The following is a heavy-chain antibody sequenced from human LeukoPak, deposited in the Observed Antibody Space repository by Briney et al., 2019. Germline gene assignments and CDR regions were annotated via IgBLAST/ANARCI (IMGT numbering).Heavy chain of an antibody. Sequence: SETLSLTCIVSGGSVSSGSYYWSWIRQPPGKGLEWIGYIYYSGSTNYNPSLKSRVTISVDTSKNQFSLKLSSVTAADTAVYYCARSYTYDFWGFDPWGQGTLVTVSS. J-gene: IGHJ5*02. CDR3: ARSYTYDFWGFDP. D-gene: IGHD3-3*01. V-gene: IGHV4-61*01. CDR2: IYYSGST. CDR1: GGSVSSGSYY.